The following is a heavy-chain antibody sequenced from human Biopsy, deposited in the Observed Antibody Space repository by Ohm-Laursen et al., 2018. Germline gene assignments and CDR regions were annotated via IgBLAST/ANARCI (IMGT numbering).Heavy chain of an antibody. Sequence: SSVKVSCKASGYTFTSYEINWVRQATGQGLEWMGWRNPDSGNTGYAQNFQGRVTMTRNTSISTAYMELSSLRSEDTAVYFCARADPPLFYYGSGSSNWFDPWGQGTPVTVSS. D-gene: IGHD3-10*01. J-gene: IGHJ5*02. V-gene: IGHV1-8*01. CDR1: GYTFTSYE. CDR2: RNPDSGNT. CDR3: ARADPPLFYYGSGSSNWFDP.